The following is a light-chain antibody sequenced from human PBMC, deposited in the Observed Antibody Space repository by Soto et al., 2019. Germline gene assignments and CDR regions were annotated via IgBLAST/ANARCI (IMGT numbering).Light chain of an antibody. CDR2: GAS. J-gene: IGKJ2*01. V-gene: IGKV3-20*01. CDR1: QSVSSSY. CDR3: QQYGSSAMYT. Sequence: PGERATLSCRASQSVSSSYLAWYQQKPGQAPRLLIYGASSRATGIPDRFSGSGSGTDFTLTISRLEPEDFAVYYCQQYGSSAMYTFGQGTKLEIK.